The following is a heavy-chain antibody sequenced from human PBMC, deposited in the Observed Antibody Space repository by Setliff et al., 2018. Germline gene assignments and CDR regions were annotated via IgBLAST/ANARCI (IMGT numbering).Heavy chain of an antibody. Sequence: VASVKVSCKASGYTFRNYAFAWVRQAPGQGLEWVGWISVYNGDTNYAQKFQGRVTLTTDTSTSTAYMELRSLTSDDSAFYYCARAPSVELVTIRTNSWFTYWGQGTQGTVSS. V-gene: IGHV1-18*01. CDR1: GYTFRNYA. J-gene: IGHJ4*02. CDR3: ARAPSVELVTIRTNSWFTY. CDR2: ISVYNGDT. D-gene: IGHD5-18*01.